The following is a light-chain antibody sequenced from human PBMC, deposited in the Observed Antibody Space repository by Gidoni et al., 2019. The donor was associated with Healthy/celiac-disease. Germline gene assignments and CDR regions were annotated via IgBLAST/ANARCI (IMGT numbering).Light chain of an antibody. CDR2: GAS. CDR3: QQYGSSPLT. J-gene: IGKJ4*01. V-gene: IGKV3-20*01. Sequence: ELVLTQSPGTLSLSPGERATLSCRASQSVSSSNLAWYQQKPGQAPRLLIYGASSRATGIPDRFSGSGSGTDFTLTISRLEPEDFGVYYCQQYGSSPLTFGGGTKVEIK. CDR1: QSVSSSN.